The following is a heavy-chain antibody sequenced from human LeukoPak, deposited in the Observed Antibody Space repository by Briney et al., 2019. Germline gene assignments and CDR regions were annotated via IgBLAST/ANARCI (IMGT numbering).Heavy chain of an antibody. CDR2: ISAYNGNT. CDR1: GYTFTSYG. CDR3: ARVDVVVVPAPAGY. V-gene: IGHV1-18*01. D-gene: IGHD2-2*01. J-gene: IGHJ4*02. Sequence: GASVKVSCKASGYTFTSYGISWVRQAPGQGLEWMGWISAYNGNTNYAQNLQGRVTMTTDTSTSTAYMELRSLRSDDTAVYYCARVDVVVVPAPAGYWGQGTLVTVSS.